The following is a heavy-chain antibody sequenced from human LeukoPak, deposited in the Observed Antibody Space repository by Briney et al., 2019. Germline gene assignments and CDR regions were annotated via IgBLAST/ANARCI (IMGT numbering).Heavy chain of an antibody. CDR3: ARDATQITFGGVSSPDI. J-gene: IGHJ3*02. CDR2: INPNSGGT. V-gene: IGHV1-2*02. D-gene: IGHD3-16*01. CDR1: GYTFTGYY. Sequence: ASVKVSCKASGYTFTGYYMHWVRQAPGQGLEWMGWINPNSGGTNYAQMFQGRVTMTRDTSISTAYMELSRLRSDDTAVYYCARDATQITFGGVSSPDIWGQGTMVTVSS.